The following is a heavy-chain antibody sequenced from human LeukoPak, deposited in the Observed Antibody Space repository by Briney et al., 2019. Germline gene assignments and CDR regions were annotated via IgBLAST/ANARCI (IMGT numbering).Heavy chain of an antibody. CDR2: IYYSGST. J-gene: IGHJ5*02. CDR1: GGSISSYY. CDR3: AKSDVWTGFSPPNWFDP. Sequence: SETLSLTCTVSGGSISSYYWSWIRQPPGKGLEWIGYIYYSGSTNYNPSLKSRVTISVDTSKNQFSLKLSSVTAADTAVYYCAKSDVWTGFSPPNWFDPWGQGTLVTVSS. D-gene: IGHD3/OR15-3a*01. V-gene: IGHV4-59*01.